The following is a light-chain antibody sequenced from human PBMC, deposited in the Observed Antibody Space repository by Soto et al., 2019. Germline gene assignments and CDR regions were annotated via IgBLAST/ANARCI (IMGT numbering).Light chain of an antibody. Sequence: AIQMTQSPSSVSASTGDRVTITCRASQGISSYLAWYQQKPGKAPKLLIYAASTLQSGVPSRFSGSGSGTDFTLTISWLQAEYFATYYCQPNCSSPTFGQGTRLEIK. CDR3: QPNCSSPT. CDR1: QGISSY. V-gene: IGKV1-8*01. J-gene: IGKJ5*01. CDR2: AAS.